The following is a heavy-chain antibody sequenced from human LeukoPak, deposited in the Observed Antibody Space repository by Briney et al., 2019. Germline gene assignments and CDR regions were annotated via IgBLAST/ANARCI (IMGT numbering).Heavy chain of an antibody. J-gene: IGHJ4*02. CDR1: GGSINSYY. D-gene: IGHD2-15*01. CDR2: IYYSGGT. Sequence: PSAALSLTCTVSGGSINSYYWSWIRQPPGKGLEWIGYIYYSGGTKYSPSLKGRVTISVDTSKNQFSLKLSSVTAADTAVYYCARDGGYGRISYWGQGTLVTVSS. V-gene: IGHV4-59*01. CDR3: ARDGGYGRISY.